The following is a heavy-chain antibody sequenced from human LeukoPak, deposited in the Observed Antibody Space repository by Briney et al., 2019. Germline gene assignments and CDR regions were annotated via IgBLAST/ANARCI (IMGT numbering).Heavy chain of an antibody. V-gene: IGHV3-21*01. J-gene: IGHJ6*03. CDR1: GFTFSSYS. D-gene: IGHD3-3*01. CDR3: ARDRRYYDFWSGYYMDV. CDR2: ISSSSSYI. Sequence: GGFLRLSCAASGFTFSSYSMNWVRQAPGKGLEWVSSISSSSSYIYYADSVKGRFTISRDNAKNSLYLQMNSLRAEDTAVYYCARDRRYYDFWSGYYMDVWGKGTTVTVSS.